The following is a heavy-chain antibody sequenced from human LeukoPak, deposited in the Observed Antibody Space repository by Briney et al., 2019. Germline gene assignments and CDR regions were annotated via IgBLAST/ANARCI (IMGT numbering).Heavy chain of an antibody. D-gene: IGHD2-2*01. CDR3: ARTPLGYCSSTSCYSFDY. V-gene: IGHV1-18*01. J-gene: IGHJ4*02. Sequence: GASVKVSCKASGYTFTSYGISWVRQAPGQGLEWMGWISAYNGNTNYAQKLQGRVTMTTDTSTSTAYMELRSLRSDDTAVYYCARTPLGYCSSTSCYSFDYWGQGTLVTVSS. CDR1: GYTFTSYG. CDR2: ISAYNGNT.